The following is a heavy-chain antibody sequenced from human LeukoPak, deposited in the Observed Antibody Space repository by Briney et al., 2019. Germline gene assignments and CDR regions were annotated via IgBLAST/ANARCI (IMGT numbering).Heavy chain of an antibody. D-gene: IGHD6-19*01. V-gene: IGHV4-4*07. CDR2: IYTSGGT. CDR1: GGSISNYY. J-gene: IGHJ4*02. CDR3: ARAAEYSSGWYLFDF. Sequence: ASETLSLTCTVSGGSISNYYWTWIRQPAGKGLEWIGRIYTSGGTNYNPSLKSRVTMSVDTSTNQFSLKLSSVTAADTAMYHCARAAEYSSGWYLFDFWGQGILVTVSA.